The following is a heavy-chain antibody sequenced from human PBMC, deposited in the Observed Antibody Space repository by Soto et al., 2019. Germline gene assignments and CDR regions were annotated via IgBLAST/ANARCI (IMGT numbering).Heavy chain of an antibody. CDR3: ARPRSGSGYSPRDYYYYGMDV. Sequence: QVQLVQSGAEVKKPGSSVKVSCKASGGTFSSYAISWVRQAPGQGLEWMGGIIPMFGTANYAQKIQGRVTITADESKSTAYMELSSLGSEEAAVYYFARPRSGSGYSPRDYYYYGMDVWGQGTTVTVSS. CDR1: GGTFSSYA. D-gene: IGHD3-22*01. V-gene: IGHV1-69*01. CDR2: IIPMFGTA. J-gene: IGHJ6*02.